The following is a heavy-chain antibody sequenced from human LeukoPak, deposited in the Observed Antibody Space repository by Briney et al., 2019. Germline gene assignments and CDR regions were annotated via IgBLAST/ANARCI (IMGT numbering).Heavy chain of an antibody. CDR3: ARDLPKTGTTGYYYMDV. CDR2: ISADNGNT. V-gene: IGHV1-18*01. D-gene: IGHD1-7*01. J-gene: IGHJ6*03. CDR1: GFTFTSYG. Sequence: EASVKVSCKASGFTFTSYGISWVRQAPGQGLEWMGWISADNGNTIYGQNFQGRVTMTTDTSTSTAYMEVRSLRSDDTAVYYCARDLPKTGTTGYYYMDVWGKGTTVTVSS.